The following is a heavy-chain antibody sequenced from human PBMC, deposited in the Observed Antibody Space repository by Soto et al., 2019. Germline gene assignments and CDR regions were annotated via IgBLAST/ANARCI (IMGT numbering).Heavy chain of an antibody. D-gene: IGHD6-13*01. V-gene: IGHV4-61*01. CDR3: ARDRSSRTFDY. J-gene: IGHJ4*02. Sequence: PSETLSLTCTVSGGSVSSGSYYWSWIRQPPGKGLEWIGYIYYSESTNYNPSLKSRVTISVDTSKNQFSLKLSSVTAADTAVYYCARDRSSRTFDYWGQGTLVTVSS. CDR1: GGSVSSGSYY. CDR2: IYYSEST.